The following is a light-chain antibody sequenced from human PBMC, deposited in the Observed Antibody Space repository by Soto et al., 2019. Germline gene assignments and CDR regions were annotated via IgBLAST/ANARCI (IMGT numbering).Light chain of an antibody. CDR2: EVT. Sequence: QSALTQPASVSGSPGQSITISCTGTRSDIGSYNSIAWYQQHPGKAPRVMISEVTKRPPGISNRFSGSKSGSTASLTISGLQAEDEADYFCFSYAGSSSWVFGGGTKVTVL. CDR1: RSDIGSYNS. J-gene: IGLJ3*02. V-gene: IGLV2-23*02. CDR3: FSYAGSSSWV.